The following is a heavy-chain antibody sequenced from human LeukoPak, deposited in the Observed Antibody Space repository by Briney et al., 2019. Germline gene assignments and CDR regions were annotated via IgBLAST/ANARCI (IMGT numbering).Heavy chain of an antibody. V-gene: IGHV3-48*04. Sequence: GGSLRLSCAASEFSFSSSNMNWVRQAPGKGLEWISYISGSSSTIFYADSVKGRFIISRDNAKKSMYLQMNSLRAEDTAIYYCAKSDCGSDGCKLYNYWAQGTQVTVSS. CDR2: ISGSSSTI. J-gene: IGHJ4*02. CDR1: EFSFSSSN. D-gene: IGHD2-21*01. CDR3: AKSDCGSDGCKLYNY.